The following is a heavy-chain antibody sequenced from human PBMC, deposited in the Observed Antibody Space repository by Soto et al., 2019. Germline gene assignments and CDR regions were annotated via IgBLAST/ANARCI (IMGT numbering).Heavy chain of an antibody. D-gene: IGHD6-13*01. CDR1: GDSFSSYA. CDR2: IIPIFETA. V-gene: IGHV1-69*01. J-gene: IGHJ4*02. CDR3: AASDSSSWQHDY. Sequence: QVQLVQSGAELKKPGSSVRVSCKISGDSFSSYAISWVRPAPGEVLEWVGGIIPIFETANYAQKFQGRVTIPAVECTTTPYMEVTRLRPEDTAIFYCAASDSSSWQHDYWGQGTLITVSS.